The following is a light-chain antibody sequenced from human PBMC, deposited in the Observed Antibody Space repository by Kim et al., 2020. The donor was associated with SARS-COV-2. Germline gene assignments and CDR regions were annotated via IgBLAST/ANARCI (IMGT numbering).Light chain of an antibody. CDR2: DAS. J-gene: IGKJ2*01. Sequence: LSPGERATHSCRASQSISSYLAWYQHKPGQAPRLLIYDASTRATGIPARFSGSGSGTDFTLTITSLEPEDFAVYFCQQRRNWPSFTFGQGTKLEI. V-gene: IGKV3-11*01. CDR1: QSISSY. CDR3: QQRRNWPSFT.